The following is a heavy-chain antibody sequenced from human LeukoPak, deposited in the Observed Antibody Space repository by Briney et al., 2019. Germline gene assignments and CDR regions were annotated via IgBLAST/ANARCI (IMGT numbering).Heavy chain of an antibody. CDR1: GFTFSSYA. CDR2: ISGSGGST. CDR3: AKDGSPYDSSGYYYYYYYYMDV. J-gene: IGHJ6*03. D-gene: IGHD3-22*01. Sequence: GGSLRLSCAASGFTFSSYAMSWVRQAPGKGLEWVSAISGSGGSTYYADSVKGRFTISRDNSKNTLYLQMNSLRAEDTAVYYCAKDGSPYDSSGYYYYYYYYMDVWGKGTTVTVSS. V-gene: IGHV3-23*01.